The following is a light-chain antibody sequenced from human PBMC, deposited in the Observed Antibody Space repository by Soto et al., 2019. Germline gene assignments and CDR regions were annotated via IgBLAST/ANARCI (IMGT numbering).Light chain of an antibody. V-gene: IGKV3-15*01. Sequence: EVVMTQSPATLSVSPWERATLSCRASQTVVRNLAWYRQTPGQAPRLLISGASTRATGIPARFSGSGSGTEFTLTISSLQSEDFAVYYCQQRSNWPGTFGQGTKVDIK. CDR2: GAS. J-gene: IGKJ1*01. CDR3: QQRSNWPGT. CDR1: QTVVRN.